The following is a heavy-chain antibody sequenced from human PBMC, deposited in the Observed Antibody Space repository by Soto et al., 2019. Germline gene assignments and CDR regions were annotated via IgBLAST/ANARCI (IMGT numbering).Heavy chain of an antibody. CDR2: FCYTGST. D-gene: IGHD3-22*01. CDR3: AKSHYDSSGYYIIDH. CDR1: GGSISGRC. Sequence: SETLSLTCTVSGGSISGRCWSWVRQSPGKGLEWIGYFCYTGSTNYNPSLKSRVTISADRSKTQCSLKLTSVTAADTAVYYCAKSHYDSSGYYIIDHWGQGTLVTVSS. J-gene: IGHJ5*02. V-gene: IGHV4-59*01.